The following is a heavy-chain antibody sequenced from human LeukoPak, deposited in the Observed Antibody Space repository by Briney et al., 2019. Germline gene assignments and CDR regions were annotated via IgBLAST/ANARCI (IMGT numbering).Heavy chain of an antibody. D-gene: IGHD3-22*01. J-gene: IGHJ4*02. CDR1: GGTFSGYA. Sequence: SVKVSCKASGGTFSGYAISWVRQAPGQGLEWMGRIIPILGIANYAQKFQGRVTITADKSTSTAYMELSSLRSEDTAVYYCARGYDSSGYLDYWGQGTLVTVSS. CDR3: ARGYDSSGYLDY. CDR2: IIPILGIA. V-gene: IGHV1-69*04.